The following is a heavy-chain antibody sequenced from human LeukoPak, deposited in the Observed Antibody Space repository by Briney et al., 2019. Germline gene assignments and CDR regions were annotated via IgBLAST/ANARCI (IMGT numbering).Heavy chain of an antibody. V-gene: IGHV5-51*01. CDR3: ARRDYGDYGSLYNWFDP. J-gene: IGHJ5*02. D-gene: IGHD4-17*01. CDR2: IYPGDSDT. CDR1: GSSFTSYW. Sequence: GESLKISCKGSGSSFTSYWIGWVRQMPGKDLEWMGIIYPGDSDTRYSPSFQGQVTISADKSISTAYLQWSSLKASDTAMYYCARRDYGDYGSLYNWFDPWGQGTLVTVSS.